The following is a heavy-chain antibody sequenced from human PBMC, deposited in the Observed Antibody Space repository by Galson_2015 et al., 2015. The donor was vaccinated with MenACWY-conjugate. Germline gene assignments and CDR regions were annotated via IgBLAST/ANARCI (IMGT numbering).Heavy chain of an antibody. CDR1: GFIFSSHW. J-gene: IGHJ4*02. D-gene: IGHD2-21*02. CDR2: MIGDGSII. V-gene: IGHV3-74*01. CDR3: VRALNGDADY. Sequence: SLRLSCAGSGFIFSSHWMHWVRQLPGEGLIWVSRMIGDGSIIDYADSVKGRFTTSRDNAKNMVFLQMDRLRAEDTAVYYCVRALNGDADYWGQGTLVTVSS.